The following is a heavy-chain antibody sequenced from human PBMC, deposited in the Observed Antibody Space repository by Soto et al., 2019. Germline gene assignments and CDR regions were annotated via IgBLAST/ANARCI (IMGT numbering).Heavy chain of an antibody. D-gene: IGHD2-2*01. J-gene: IGHJ4*02. Sequence: EVQLVESGGALVQPGGSLRLSCAASGFTFSRYWMSWVRQAPGKGLEWVANIKLDGSEKYYADAVQGRFTLSRDNVENSRYLEMNNLRGEETSVYYCARDGEAYPVWGPGALVTVSS. CDR2: IKLDGSEK. CDR1: GFTFSRYW. V-gene: IGHV3-7*01. CDR3: ARDGEAYPV.